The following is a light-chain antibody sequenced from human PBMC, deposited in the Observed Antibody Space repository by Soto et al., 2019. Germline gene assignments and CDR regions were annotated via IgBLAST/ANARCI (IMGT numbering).Light chain of an antibody. CDR2: EVT. CDR3: SSFANSNNFV. J-gene: IGLJ1*01. Sequence: QSALTQPPSASGSPGQSVTISCTGTSSDVGAYDYVSWYQQHPGEAPKLMIYEVTKRPSGVPDRFSGSKSGNTASLTVSGLQNEDEADYYCSSFANSNNFVFGTGTKVTVL. CDR1: SSDVGAYDY. V-gene: IGLV2-8*01.